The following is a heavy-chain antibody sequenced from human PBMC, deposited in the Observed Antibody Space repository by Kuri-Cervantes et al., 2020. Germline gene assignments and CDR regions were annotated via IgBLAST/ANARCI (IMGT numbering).Heavy chain of an antibody. J-gene: IGHJ4*02. Sequence: SVKVSCKASGGTFSSYTTSGVRQAPGQGLEWMGGIIPILGIANYAQKFQSRVTITADKSSSKAYMELSSLRSVDTAVYYCARDRIAVAGYFDYWGQGTLVTVSS. CDR3: ARDRIAVAGYFDY. CDR1: GGTFSSYT. D-gene: IGHD6-19*01. CDR2: IIPILGIA. V-gene: IGHV1-69*10.